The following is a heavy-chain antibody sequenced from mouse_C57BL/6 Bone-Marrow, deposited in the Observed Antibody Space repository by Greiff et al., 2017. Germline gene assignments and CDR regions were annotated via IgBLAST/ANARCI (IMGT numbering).Heavy chain of an antibody. V-gene: IGHV1-9*01. CDR2: ILPGSGST. CDR3: ARDSVTTVVEYWYFDV. CDR1: GYTFTGYW. D-gene: IGHD1-1*01. Sequence: QVQLQQSGAELMKPGASVKLSCKATGYTFTGYWIEWVKQRPGHGLEWIGEILPGSGSTNYNEKFKGKATFTADTSSNTAYMQLSSLTTEDSAIYYCARDSVTTVVEYWYFDVWGTGTTGTVSS. J-gene: IGHJ1*03.